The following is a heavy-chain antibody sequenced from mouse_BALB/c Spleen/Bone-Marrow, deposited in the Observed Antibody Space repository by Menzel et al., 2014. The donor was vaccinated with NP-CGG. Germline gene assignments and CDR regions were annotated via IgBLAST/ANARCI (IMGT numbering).Heavy chain of an antibody. CDR3: ARHDGYRTWFAY. V-gene: IGHV5-12*02. CDR2: ISNGGGST. Sequence: DAMLVESGGGLVQPGGSLKLSCATSGFTLSDYYMYWVRQTPEKRLEWVAYISNGGGSTYYPDTVKGRFTISRDNAKNTRYLQMSRLKSEDTAMYYCARHDGYRTWFAYGGQGTLVTVSA. D-gene: IGHD2-3*01. CDR1: GFTLSDYY. J-gene: IGHJ3*01.